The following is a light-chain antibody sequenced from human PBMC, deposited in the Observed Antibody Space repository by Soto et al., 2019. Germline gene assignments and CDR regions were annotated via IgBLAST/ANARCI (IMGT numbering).Light chain of an antibody. Sequence: VLTQSPSASASLGASVKLTCTLSSGHSSYAIAWHQQQPEKGPRYLMKLNSDGSHSKGYGIPDRFSGSSSGAERYLTISSLQSEDEADYYCQTWGTGIQVFGGGTKLTVL. J-gene: IGLJ3*02. CDR3: QTWGTGIQV. CDR2: LNSDGSH. V-gene: IGLV4-69*01. CDR1: SGHSSYA.